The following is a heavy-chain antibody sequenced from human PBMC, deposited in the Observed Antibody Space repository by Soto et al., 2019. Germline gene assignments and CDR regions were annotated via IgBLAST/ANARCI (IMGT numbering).Heavy chain of an antibody. CDR2: MYHTGRT. J-gene: IGHJ3*02. Sequence: QVQLQESGPSLVKPSGTLSLTCVITNTSISSSNWWSWVRQAPGKGLVWIGEMYHTGRTNYATSLKSPVTMSIDKSNNRFSLRLTSLTAADTAVYYCVRDEAHYDILTGSSLGTAFDTWGQGTMVTVSS. CDR1: NTSISSSNW. V-gene: IGHV4-4*02. D-gene: IGHD3-9*01. CDR3: VRDEAHYDILTGSSLGTAFDT.